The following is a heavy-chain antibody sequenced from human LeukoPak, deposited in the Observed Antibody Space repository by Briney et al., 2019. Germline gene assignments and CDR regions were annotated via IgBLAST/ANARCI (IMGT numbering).Heavy chain of an antibody. J-gene: IGHJ4*02. V-gene: IGHV3-15*07. D-gene: IGHD3-16*01. CDR3: ATPALGRRLYYYDY. Sequence: GGSLRLSCAASGFTFSSACLSWVRQAPGKGLEWVGRIRTKSDGETVDYAAPVKGRFTISRDDSKNTLFLQMNSLKTEDTAVYYCATPALGRRLYYYDYWGQGTLITVSP. CDR2: IRTKSDGETV. CDR1: GFTFSSAC.